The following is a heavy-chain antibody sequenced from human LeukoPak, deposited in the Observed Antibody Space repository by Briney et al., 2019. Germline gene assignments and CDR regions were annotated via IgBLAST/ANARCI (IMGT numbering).Heavy chain of an antibody. J-gene: IGHJ4*02. CDR3: ARVFCTPISCQDRHYFDS. CDR2: IYNSGST. Sequence: PSETLPLTCAVSGGSISSDSYSWSWIRQPPGKGLEWIGYIYNSGSTYYNPSLKSRVTISVDKSKNQFSLKLTSVTAADTAVYYCARVFCTPISCQDRHYFDSWGQGTLVTVSS. V-gene: IGHV4-30-2*01. D-gene: IGHD2-2*01. CDR1: GGSISSDSYS.